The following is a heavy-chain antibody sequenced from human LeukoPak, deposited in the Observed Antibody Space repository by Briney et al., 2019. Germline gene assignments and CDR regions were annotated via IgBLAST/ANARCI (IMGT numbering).Heavy chain of an antibody. D-gene: IGHD1-26*01. CDR3: ATELDRIVGATRGDY. Sequence: ASVKISCKVSGYTFTDYYMHWVQQAPGKGLEWMGLVDPEDGETIYAEKFQGRVTITADTSTDRAYMELRSLGSEDTAVYYCATELDRIVGATRGDYWGQGTLVTVSS. CDR2: VDPEDGET. CDR1: GYTFTDYY. V-gene: IGHV1-69-2*01. J-gene: IGHJ4*02.